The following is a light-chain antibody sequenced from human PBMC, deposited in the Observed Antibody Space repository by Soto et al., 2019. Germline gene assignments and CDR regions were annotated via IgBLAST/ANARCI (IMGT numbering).Light chain of an antibody. Sequence: QSALTQPASVSGSPGQSITISCTGTSSDVGAYNLVSWYQQHPGRAPKLFIFDVSDRPSGVSDRFSGSKSGNTASLTFSGPQAEDEASYYCSSYTNTSTLVFGGGTKVTVL. CDR2: DVS. CDR3: SSYTNTSTLV. CDR1: SSDVGAYNL. V-gene: IGLV2-14*02. J-gene: IGLJ3*02.